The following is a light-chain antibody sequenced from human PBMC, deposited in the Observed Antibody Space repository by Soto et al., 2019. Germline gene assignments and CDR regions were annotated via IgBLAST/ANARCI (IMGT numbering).Light chain of an antibody. CDR1: QSVSSN. CDR3: QQYNNWPLT. CDR2: GAS. Sequence: EIVITQSPATLSVSHGERATLSCRASQSVSSNLAWYQQKPGQAPRLLIYGASTRATGIPARFSGSGSVTDFTLTISSIQSEDFAVYYCQQYNNWPLTFGGGTKVDIK. V-gene: IGKV3-15*01. J-gene: IGKJ4*01.